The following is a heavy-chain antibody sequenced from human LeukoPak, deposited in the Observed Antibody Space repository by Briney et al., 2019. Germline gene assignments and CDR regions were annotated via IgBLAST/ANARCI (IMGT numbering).Heavy chain of an antibody. D-gene: IGHD3-22*01. CDR1: GYTFTNYG. V-gene: IGHV1-18*01. J-gene: IGHJ4*02. CDR3: AREKNFYDSSDPKYYFDY. CDR2: ISAYNGNT. Sequence: ASVKVSCKPSGYTFTNYGISWVRQAPGQGLEWMGWISAYNGNTNYAQKLQGRVTMTTDTSTSTAYMELRSLRSDDTAVYYCAREKNFYDSSDPKYYFDYWGQGTLVTVSS.